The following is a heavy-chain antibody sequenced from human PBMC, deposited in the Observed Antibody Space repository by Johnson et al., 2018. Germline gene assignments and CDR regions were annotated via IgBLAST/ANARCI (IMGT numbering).Heavy chain of an antibody. V-gene: IGHV4-59*02. J-gene: IGHJ4*02. CDR2: TSYTGST. CDR1: GASVRDYY. Sequence: QVQLQESGPGLVKPSETLSLSCTVSGASVRDYYWSWIRPPPGKGLEWIGYTSYTGSTTYNPSLKSRVTVSVDTSKNQLSRRLTSVTPADTAVYHCARGGWVTYFDHWGQGTLVTVSS. D-gene: IGHD5-18*01. CDR3: ARGGWVTYFDH.